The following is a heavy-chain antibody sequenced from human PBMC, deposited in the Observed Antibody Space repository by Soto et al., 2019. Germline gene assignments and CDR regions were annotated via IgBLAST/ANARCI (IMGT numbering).Heavy chain of an antibody. J-gene: IGHJ5*02. V-gene: IGHV4-34*01. D-gene: IGHD3-3*01. Sequence: SETLSLTCAVYGGSFSGYYWSWIRQPPGKWLEWIGEINHSGSTNYNPSLKSRVTISVDTSKNQFSLKLSSVTAADTAVYYCARHLDYDFWSGYSNWFDPWGQGXLVTVYS. CDR3: ARHLDYDFWSGYSNWFDP. CDR1: GGSFSGYY. CDR2: INHSGST.